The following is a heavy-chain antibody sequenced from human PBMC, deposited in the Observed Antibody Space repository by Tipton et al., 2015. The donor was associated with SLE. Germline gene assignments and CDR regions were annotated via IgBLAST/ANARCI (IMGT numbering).Heavy chain of an antibody. J-gene: IGHJ4*02. Sequence: GSLRLSCAASGFTFSSYAMSWVRQAPGKGLEWVSGISDSGGSTYYADSVKGRFTISRDNSKNTLYLQMNSLRAEDTAVYYCAKDFDFWSAYLDYWGQGTLVTVSS. CDR2: ISDSGGST. D-gene: IGHD3-3*01. CDR3: AKDFDFWSAYLDY. CDR1: GFTFSSYA. V-gene: IGHV3-23*01.